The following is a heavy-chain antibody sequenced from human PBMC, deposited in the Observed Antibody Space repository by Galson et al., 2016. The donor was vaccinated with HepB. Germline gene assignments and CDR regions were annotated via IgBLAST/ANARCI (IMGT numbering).Heavy chain of an antibody. D-gene: IGHD5/OR15-5a*01. Sequence: SVKVSCKASGGTFSSYAISWVRQAPGQRPEWMGRIIPMFDRANYAQKFQGRVTLTADKVTTTAYMELSSLTSEDTAMYYCARGQAPSSVSFTEIYWYFELWGRGTLVTVSS. J-gene: IGHJ2*01. V-gene: IGHV1-69*04. CDR1: GGTFSSYA. CDR2: IIPMFDRA. CDR3: ARGQAPSSVSFTEIYWYFEL.